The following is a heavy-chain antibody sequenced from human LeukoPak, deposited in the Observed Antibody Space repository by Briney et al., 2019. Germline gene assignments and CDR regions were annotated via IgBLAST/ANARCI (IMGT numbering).Heavy chain of an antibody. CDR1: GFTFSRYW. V-gene: IGHV3-7*01. Sequence: GGSLRLSCAASGFTFSRYWMSWVRQAPGKGLEWVANIKQDGSEKYYVDSVKGRSTISRDNAKNSLYLQMNSLRTEDTAVYFCARDREEMVRAPYGFNIWGQGTRVTVSS. CDR2: IKQDGSEK. J-gene: IGHJ3*02. D-gene: IGHD3-10*01. CDR3: ARDREEMVRAPYGFNI.